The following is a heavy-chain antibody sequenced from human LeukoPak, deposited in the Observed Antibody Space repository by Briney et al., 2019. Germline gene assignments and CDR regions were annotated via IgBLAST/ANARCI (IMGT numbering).Heavy chain of an antibody. J-gene: IGHJ5*02. CDR1: GYTFTSYD. Sequence: ASVKVSCKASGYTFTSYDINWVRQATGQGLEWMGWMNPNSGNTGYAQKFQGRVTMTRNTSISTAYMELSSLRSEDTAVYYCARGGRDIVVVVAAYNWFDPWGQGTLVTVSS. V-gene: IGHV1-8*01. CDR3: ARGGRDIVVVVAAYNWFDP. D-gene: IGHD2-15*01. CDR2: MNPNSGNT.